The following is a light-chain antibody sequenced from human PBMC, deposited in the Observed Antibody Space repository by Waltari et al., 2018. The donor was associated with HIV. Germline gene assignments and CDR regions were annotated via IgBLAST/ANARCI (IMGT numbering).Light chain of an antibody. CDR2: GAS. CDR1: LSVRSNY. J-gene: IGKJ3*01. V-gene: IGKV3-20*01. Sequence: DIVLTQSPGTLSLSPGQRATLSCRASLSVRSNYLAWYQQKPGQAPRLLIYGASTRATGIPDRCSGSGSGTDFTLTISRLEPEDFAVYYCQQFTNSAFTFGPGTKVDIK. CDR3: QQFTNSAFT.